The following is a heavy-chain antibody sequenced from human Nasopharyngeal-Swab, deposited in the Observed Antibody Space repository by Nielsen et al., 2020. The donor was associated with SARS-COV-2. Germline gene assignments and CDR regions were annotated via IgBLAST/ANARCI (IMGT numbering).Heavy chain of an antibody. CDR2: IVVDSGNT. J-gene: IGHJ3*02. Sequence: WGRQAPGQRLEWIGWIVVDSGNTNYAQKFQERVTITRYMSTSTAYMELSSLRSEDTAVYYCATDSSGYHDAFDIWGQGTMVTVSS. CDR3: ATDSSGYHDAFDI. D-gene: IGHD3-22*01. V-gene: IGHV1-58*01.